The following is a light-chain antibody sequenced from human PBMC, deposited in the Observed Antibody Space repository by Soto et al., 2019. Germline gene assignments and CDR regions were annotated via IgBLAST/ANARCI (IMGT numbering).Light chain of an antibody. CDR2: GAS. Sequence: EILVTQSPGTLSLSPGERATLSCRASLSVSRNYVAWYQQKPGQSPRLLIYGASTRAAGVPYRFSGRGSGTDFTLTINGLEPEDIAVYHCQQYGSSPWTFGQGTKVEI. CDR1: LSVSRNY. CDR3: QQYGSSPWT. V-gene: IGKV3-20*01. J-gene: IGKJ1*01.